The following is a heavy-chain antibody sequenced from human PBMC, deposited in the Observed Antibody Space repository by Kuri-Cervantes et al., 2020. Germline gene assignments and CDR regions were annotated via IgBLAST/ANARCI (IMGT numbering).Heavy chain of an antibody. V-gene: IGHV4-61*01. J-gene: IGHJ5*02. CDR2: INHSGST. CDR1: GGSVSSGSYY. Sequence: SETLSLTCTVSGGSVSSGSYYWSWIRQPPGKGLEWIGEINHSGSTNYNPSLKSRVTISIDTSKNQFSLKLSSVTAADTAVYYCARGPSYPWFDPWGQGTLVTVSS. CDR3: ARGPSYPWFDP.